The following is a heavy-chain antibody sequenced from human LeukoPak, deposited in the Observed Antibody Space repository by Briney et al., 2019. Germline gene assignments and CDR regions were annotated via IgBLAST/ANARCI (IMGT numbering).Heavy chain of an antibody. CDR2: IKKDGSEK. CDR3: ARVSLGAAAGTSR. CDR1: GFTFRNSW. D-gene: IGHD6-13*01. V-gene: IGHV3-7*02. Sequence: PGGSLRLSCAASGFTFRNSWRNWVRQASGKGLELVANIKKDGSEKYYGDSVKGRFTISRDNAKNSLYLQMNSLRADDTAIYYCARVSLGAAAGTSRWGQGTLVTVSS. J-gene: IGHJ4*02.